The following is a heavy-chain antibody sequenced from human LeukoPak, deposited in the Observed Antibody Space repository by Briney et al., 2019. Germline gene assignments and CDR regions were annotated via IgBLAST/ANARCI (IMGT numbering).Heavy chain of an antibody. CDR3: SRDPRSGNYLDY. CDR1: GFTFSSYS. Sequence: GSLRLSCAASGFTFSSYSMNWVRQPPGKGLEWIGSIYYSGSTYYNPSLKSRVTISVDTSKNQFSLKLSSVTAADTAVYYCSRDPRSGNYLDYWGQGTLVTVSS. J-gene: IGHJ4*02. V-gene: IGHV4-39*07. D-gene: IGHD3-10*01. CDR2: IYYSGST.